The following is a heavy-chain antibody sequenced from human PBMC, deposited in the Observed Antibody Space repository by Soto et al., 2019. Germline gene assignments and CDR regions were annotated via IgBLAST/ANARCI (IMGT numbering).Heavy chain of an antibody. Sequence: GGSLRLSCAASGFTFSSYSMNWVRQAPGKGLEWVSYISSSSSTIYYADSVKGRFTISRDNAKNSLYLQMNSLRDEDTAVYYFARERYCSGGSCYSNGMDVWGQGTTVTVSS. V-gene: IGHV3-48*02. CDR3: ARERYCSGGSCYSNGMDV. CDR1: GFTFSSYS. D-gene: IGHD2-15*01. J-gene: IGHJ6*02. CDR2: ISSSSSTI.